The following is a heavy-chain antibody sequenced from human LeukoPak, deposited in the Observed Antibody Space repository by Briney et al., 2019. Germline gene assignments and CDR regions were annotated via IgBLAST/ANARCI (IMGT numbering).Heavy chain of an antibody. D-gene: IGHD3-22*01. CDR2: IYYSGST. V-gene: IGHV4-31*03. Sequence: SQTLSLTCTVSGGSISSGGYYWSWTRQHPGKGLEWIGYIYYSGSTYYNPSLKSRVTISVDTSKNQFSLKLSSVTAADTAVYYCARSSMIVVVITPFDIWGQGTMVTVSS. CDR3: ARSSMIVVVITPFDI. CDR1: GGSISSGGYY. J-gene: IGHJ3*02.